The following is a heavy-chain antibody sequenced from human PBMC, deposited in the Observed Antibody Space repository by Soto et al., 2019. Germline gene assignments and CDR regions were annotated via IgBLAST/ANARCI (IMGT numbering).Heavy chain of an antibody. D-gene: IGHD6-13*01. Sequence: SDTLSLTCSLSGDSINMGAYYWSWIRQHSGQGLEWIGYISYSGNTYYNPSLKSRVVLSIDTSNNQFSLNLNSVTAADTAVYYCARAKQQLVEVWGQGTTVTVSS. CDR3: ARAKQQLVEV. J-gene: IGHJ6*02. V-gene: IGHV4-31*03. CDR2: ISYSGNT. CDR1: GDSINMGAYY.